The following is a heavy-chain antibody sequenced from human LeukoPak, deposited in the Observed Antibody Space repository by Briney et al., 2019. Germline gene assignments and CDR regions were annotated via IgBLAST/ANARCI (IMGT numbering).Heavy chain of an antibody. V-gene: IGHV4-4*07. CDR3: ASPGAVAGGHDAIDI. CDR1: GGSISSYY. CDR2: IYTSGST. D-gene: IGHD6-19*01. Sequence: SETLSLTCTVSGGSISSYYWSWIRQPAGKGLEWIGRIYTSGSTNYNPSLKSRVTMSVDTSKNQFSLKLSSVTAADGAVYYCASPGAVAGGHDAIDIWGQGTMVTVSS. J-gene: IGHJ3*02.